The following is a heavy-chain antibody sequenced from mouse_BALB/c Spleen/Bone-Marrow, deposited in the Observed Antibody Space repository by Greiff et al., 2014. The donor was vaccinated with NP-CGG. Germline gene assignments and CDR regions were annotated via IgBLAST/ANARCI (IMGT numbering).Heavy chain of an antibody. Sequence: VQLQQSGAELVKPGASVKLSCTASGFNIKDTYMHWVKQRPEQGLEWIGRIDPANGHTKYDPKFQGKATITADTSSNTAYLRLSSLTSEDTAVYYCARNWDRGVDYWGQGTTLTVSS. D-gene: IGHD4-1*01. CDR1: GFNIKDTY. CDR3: ARNWDRGVDY. CDR2: IDPANGHT. J-gene: IGHJ2*01. V-gene: IGHV14-3*02.